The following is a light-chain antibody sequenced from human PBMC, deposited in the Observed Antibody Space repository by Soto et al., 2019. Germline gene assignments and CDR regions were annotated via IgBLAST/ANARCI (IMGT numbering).Light chain of an antibody. J-gene: IGKJ1*01. Sequence: DVVMTQSPLSLPVTLGQPASISCRSSQSLIHSDGDTYLHWFQQRPGQSPRRLFYKISDRDSGVPDRFTGSGSGTDFTLKISRVEAEDVGVYYCIQGTHWPWTFGQATEMEIK. CDR1: QSLIHSDGDTY. CDR2: KIS. CDR3: IQGTHWPWT. V-gene: IGKV2-30*02.